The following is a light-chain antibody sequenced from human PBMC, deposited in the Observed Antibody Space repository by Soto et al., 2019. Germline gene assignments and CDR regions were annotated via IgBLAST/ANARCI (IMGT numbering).Light chain of an antibody. CDR3: QYWSDYCWT. Sequence: DIQLTQSPSTLSTSVGDRVTISCRASQSISSWLAWYQQKPGKAPKLLIYNTSNLESGVPPMFGGSGSGTEFTLTISSLQPDDFATYYCQYWSDYCWTFGQGTKVGIK. CDR2: NTS. J-gene: IGKJ1*01. CDR1: QSISSW. V-gene: IGKV1-5*03.